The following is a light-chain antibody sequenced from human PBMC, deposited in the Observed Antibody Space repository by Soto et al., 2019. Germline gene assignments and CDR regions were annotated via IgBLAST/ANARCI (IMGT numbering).Light chain of an antibody. CDR2: WAS. CDR3: QQYYSTPWT. V-gene: IGKV4-1*01. J-gene: IGKJ1*01. Sequence: DIVMTESPDSVAVSLGERATINCKSSQSVLYSSNNKNYLAWYQQKPGQPPKLLIYWASTRESGVPARFSGSGSGTDFTLTISSLQAEDVAVYYCQQYYSTPWTFGQGTKVDIK. CDR1: QSVLYSSNNKNY.